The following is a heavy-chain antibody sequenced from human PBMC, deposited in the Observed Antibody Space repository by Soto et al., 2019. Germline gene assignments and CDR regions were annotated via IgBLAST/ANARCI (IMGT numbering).Heavy chain of an antibody. D-gene: IGHD3-3*01. Sequence: GGSLRLSCAASGFTFSSYAMSWVRQAPGKGLEWVSAISGSGGSTYYADSVKGRFTISRDNSKNTLYLQMNSLRAEDTAVYYCAQIVPNYDFWSGYDPIGAFDIWGQGTMVTVSS. J-gene: IGHJ3*02. CDR3: AQIVPNYDFWSGYDPIGAFDI. CDR2: ISGSGGST. CDR1: GFTFSSYA. V-gene: IGHV3-23*01.